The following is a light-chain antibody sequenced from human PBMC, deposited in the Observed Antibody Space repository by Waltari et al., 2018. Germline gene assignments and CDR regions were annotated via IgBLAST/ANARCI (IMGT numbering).Light chain of an antibody. CDR1: SSNIASSF. CDR2: RND. V-gene: IGLV1-47*01. J-gene: IGLJ3*02. CDR3: AAWDDSLTVR. Sequence: QSVLPQPPSASGTPGHRVTISCSGSSSNIASSFVCWYQHLPGTAPTLLIYRNDQRPSGVPDRFSGSGSGTSASLAISGLRSEDEADYYCAAWDDSLTVRFGGGTKLTVL.